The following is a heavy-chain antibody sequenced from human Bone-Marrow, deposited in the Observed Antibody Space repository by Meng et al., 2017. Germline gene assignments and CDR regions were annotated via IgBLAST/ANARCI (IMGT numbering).Heavy chain of an antibody. CDR3: AKTGRFLEPDY. CDR1: GASITISHW. CDR2: TYHSGTT. D-gene: IGHD3-3*01. Sequence: QVQLQESGPGLVEPSGTLSLTCTVSGASITISHWFTWVRQPPGKGLEWIGETYHSGTTTYSPSLKSRVTISIDKSRNHFSLKLTSVTATDTAVYYCAKTGRFLEPDYWGQGTLVTVSS. J-gene: IGHJ4*02. V-gene: IGHV4-4*02.